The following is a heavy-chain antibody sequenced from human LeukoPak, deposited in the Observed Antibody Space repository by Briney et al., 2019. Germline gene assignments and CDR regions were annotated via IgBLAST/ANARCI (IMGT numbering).Heavy chain of an antibody. V-gene: IGHV4-38-2*02. CDR1: GYSISSGYY. CDR3: ARARQDFDY. Sequence: PSETLSLTCSVSGYSISSGYYWGWIRQPPGKGLEWIASIYHSGSTYYNPSLKSRVTISVDTSKNQFSLKLSSVTAADTAVYYCARARQDFDYWGQGTLVTVSS. J-gene: IGHJ4*02. CDR2: IYHSGST.